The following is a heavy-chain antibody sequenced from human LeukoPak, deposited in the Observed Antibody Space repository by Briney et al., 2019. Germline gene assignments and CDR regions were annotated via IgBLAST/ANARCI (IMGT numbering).Heavy chain of an antibody. V-gene: IGHV4-59*01. D-gene: IGHD6-13*01. CDR3: ARDIAAAGTHWFDP. CDR1: GGSISSYY. Sequence: SETLSLTCTVSGGSISSYYWSWIRQPPGKGLEWIGYIYYSGSTNYNPSLKSRVTISVDTPKNQFSLKLSSVTAADTAVYYCARDIAAAGTHWFDPWGQGTLVTVSS. J-gene: IGHJ5*02. CDR2: IYYSGST.